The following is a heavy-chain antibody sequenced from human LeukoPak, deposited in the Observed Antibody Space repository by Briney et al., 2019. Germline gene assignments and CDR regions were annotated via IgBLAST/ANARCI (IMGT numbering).Heavy chain of an antibody. J-gene: IGHJ6*03. Sequence: PGGSLRLSCAASRFIFSSYGMSWVRQAPGKGLEWVSAISGSGAGTYYADSVKGRFTISRDNAKNSLYLQMNSLRAEDTAVYYCARGPGIAAAGPTYYMDVWGKGTTVTISS. D-gene: IGHD6-13*01. V-gene: IGHV3-23*01. CDR3: ARGPGIAAAGPTYYMDV. CDR1: RFIFSSYG. CDR2: ISGSGAGT.